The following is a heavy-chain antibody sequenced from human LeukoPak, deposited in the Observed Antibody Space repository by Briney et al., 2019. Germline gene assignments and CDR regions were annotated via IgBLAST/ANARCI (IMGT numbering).Heavy chain of an antibody. CDR3: AKEVRGKSLFDS. Sequence: GGSLRLSCAASGFTFSSYGMHWVRRAPGKGLEWVAVISYDGSDKHYADSVKGRFTISRDNSKNTLYLQMNSLRAEDTSVFYCAKEVRGKSLFDSWGQGTLVTVSS. CDR1: GFTFSSYG. J-gene: IGHJ5*01. V-gene: IGHV3-30*18. CDR2: ISYDGSDK.